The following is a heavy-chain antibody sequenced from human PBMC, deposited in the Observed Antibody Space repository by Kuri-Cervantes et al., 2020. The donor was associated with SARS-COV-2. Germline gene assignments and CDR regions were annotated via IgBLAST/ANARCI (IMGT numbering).Heavy chain of an antibody. CDR1: GGSISSYY. V-gene: IGHV4-59*01. CDR2: IYYSGST. Sequence: GSLRLSCTVSGGSISSYYWSWIRQPPGKGLEWIGYIYYSGSTNYNPSLKSRVTISVDTSKNQFSLKLSSVTAADTAVYYCTTLIDYWGQGALVTVSS. CDR3: TTLIDY. J-gene: IGHJ4*02.